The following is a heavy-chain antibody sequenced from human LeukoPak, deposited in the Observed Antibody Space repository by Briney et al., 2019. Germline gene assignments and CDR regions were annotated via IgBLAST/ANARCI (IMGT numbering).Heavy chain of an antibody. Sequence: SETLSLTCTVSGGSISSSSYYWGWIRQPPGKGLEWIGSIYYSGSTYYNPSLKSRVSISVDTSKNQFSLKLSSVTAADTAVYYCASSYSSSLEGSCFDPWGQGTLVTLSS. CDR2: IYYSGST. D-gene: IGHD6-13*01. J-gene: IGHJ5*02. CDR1: GGSISSSSYY. V-gene: IGHV4-39*01. CDR3: ASSYSSSLEGSCFDP.